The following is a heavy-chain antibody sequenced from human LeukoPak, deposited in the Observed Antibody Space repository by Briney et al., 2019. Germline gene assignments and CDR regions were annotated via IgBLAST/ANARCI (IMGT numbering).Heavy chain of an antibody. Sequence: SETLSLTCTVSGGSISSYYWSWIRQPAGKGLEWIGRIYTSGSTNYNPSLKSRVTMSVDTSKNQFSLELSSVTAADTAVYYCARVPYYDFWSGWGAFDIWGQGTMVTVSS. J-gene: IGHJ3*02. V-gene: IGHV4-4*07. CDR1: GGSISSYY. CDR3: ARVPYYDFWSGWGAFDI. D-gene: IGHD3-3*01. CDR2: IYTSGST.